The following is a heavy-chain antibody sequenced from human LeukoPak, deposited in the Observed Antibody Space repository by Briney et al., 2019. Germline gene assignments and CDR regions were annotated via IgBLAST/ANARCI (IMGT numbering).Heavy chain of an antibody. Sequence: SETLSLTCTVSGYSISSGYYWSWIRQPAGKGLEWIGRMHSSGSTNYNPSIKSRVTMSLDTSKKQFSLKVDSVTAADTAMYYCAREAVHYGSGSHDYWGQGTLVAVSS. CDR3: AREAVHYGSGSHDY. V-gene: IGHV4-4*07. D-gene: IGHD3-10*01. J-gene: IGHJ4*02. CDR1: GYSISSGYY. CDR2: MHSSGST.